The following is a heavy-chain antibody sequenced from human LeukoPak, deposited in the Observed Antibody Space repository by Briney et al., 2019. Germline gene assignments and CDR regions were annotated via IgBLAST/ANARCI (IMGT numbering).Heavy chain of an antibody. Sequence: QAGGSLRLSCAASGFTFDDYAMHWVRQAPGKGLEWVSGISWNSGSIGYADSVKGRFTISRDNAKNSLYLQMNSLRAEDMALYYCAKDMGKWGIAAGLDYWGQGTLVTVSS. CDR1: GFTFDDYA. D-gene: IGHD6-25*01. CDR3: AKDMGKWGIAAGLDY. J-gene: IGHJ4*02. CDR2: ISWNSGSI. V-gene: IGHV3-9*03.